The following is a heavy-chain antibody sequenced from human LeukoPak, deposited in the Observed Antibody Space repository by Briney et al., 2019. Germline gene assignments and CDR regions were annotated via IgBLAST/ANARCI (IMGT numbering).Heavy chain of an antibody. D-gene: IGHD6-13*01. CDR1: GGSISNSNW. CDR2: IYTSGST. Sequence: PSGTLSLTCAVSGGSISNSNWWSWVRQPPGKGLEWIGRIYTSGSTNYSPSLKSRVTMSVDTSKNQFSLKLNSVTAADTAVYYCARDFAASGHFDYWGQGTLVTVSS. J-gene: IGHJ4*02. CDR3: ARDFAASGHFDY. V-gene: IGHV4-4*02.